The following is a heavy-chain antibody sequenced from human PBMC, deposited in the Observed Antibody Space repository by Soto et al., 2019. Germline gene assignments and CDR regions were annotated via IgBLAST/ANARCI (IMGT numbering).Heavy chain of an antibody. V-gene: IGHV1-69*01. CDR2: IIPVFSTA. CDR1: GGLFSSYA. D-gene: IGHD3-22*01. CDR3: ARGGSGYVWFNEF. J-gene: IGHJ4*02. Sequence: QEQLVQSGAEVKKPGSSVKVSCKASGGLFSSYAISWVRQSPGQGLEWMGGIIPVFSTAYYAQKFQGRVTITADESTNTAYMELSSLRSEDTAMYYCARGGSGYVWFNEFWGQGSLVTVSS.